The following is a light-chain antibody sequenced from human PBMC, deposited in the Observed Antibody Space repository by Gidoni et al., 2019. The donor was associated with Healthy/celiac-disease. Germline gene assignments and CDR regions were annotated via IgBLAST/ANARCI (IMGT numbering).Light chain of an antibody. CDR2: AAS. CDR1: QSISSY. J-gene: IGKJ1*01. V-gene: IGKV1-39*01. Sequence: DIQMTQSPSSLSASVGDRVTITCRASQSISSYLNWYQQKPGKAPKLLIYAASSVQSGVPSRFSGSGSGTYFTLTISSLQHEDFATYYCQQSYSTPWTFGQGTKVEIK. CDR3: QQSYSTPWT.